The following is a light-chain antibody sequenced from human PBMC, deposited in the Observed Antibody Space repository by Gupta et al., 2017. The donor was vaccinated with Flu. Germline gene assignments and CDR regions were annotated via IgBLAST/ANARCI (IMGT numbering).Light chain of an antibody. V-gene: IGKV1-5*03. CDR2: KAS. Sequence: DIHITQSPSTLSASVGDRVTVTCRASENINTWLAWYHQRPGKAPRLLIYKASTLQSGVPSRFSGSGSGTDFTLTINTLQADDAGTYYCQQDNIQSITFGGGTRVAIK. CDR1: ENINTW. J-gene: IGKJ4*01. CDR3: QQDNIQSIT.